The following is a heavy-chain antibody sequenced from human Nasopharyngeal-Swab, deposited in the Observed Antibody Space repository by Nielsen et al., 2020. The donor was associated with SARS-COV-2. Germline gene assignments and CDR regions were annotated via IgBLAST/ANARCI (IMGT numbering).Heavy chain of an antibody. Sequence: ASVKASCKTSGYRVTSYGIGSVRQAPGPGLEWMGWYNGYQADSHSAQKFQGRITLTIDTSTSTAYMELRSLKFDDTAVYYCAKLGSRDSDFCSGQYMDVWGEGTTVTVSS. CDR3: AKLGSRDSDFCSGQYMDV. J-gene: IGHJ6*03. D-gene: IGHD3-3*01. CDR1: GYRVTSYG. V-gene: IGHV1-18*04. CDR2: YNGYQADS.